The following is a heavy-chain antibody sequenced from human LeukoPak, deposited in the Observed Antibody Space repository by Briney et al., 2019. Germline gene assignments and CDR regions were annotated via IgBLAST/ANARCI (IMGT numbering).Heavy chain of an antibody. Sequence: PGGSLRLSCAASGFTFSNYGMHWVRQAPGKGLEWVAFIRFDDTSKFYADSVKGRFTIFRDNSKNMLSLQMNSLRVEDTAVYYCAKDLKVGATYYYYMDVWGKGITVSVSS. D-gene: IGHD1-26*01. CDR3: AKDLKVGATYYYYMDV. CDR2: IRFDDTSK. J-gene: IGHJ6*03. V-gene: IGHV3-30*02. CDR1: GFTFSNYG.